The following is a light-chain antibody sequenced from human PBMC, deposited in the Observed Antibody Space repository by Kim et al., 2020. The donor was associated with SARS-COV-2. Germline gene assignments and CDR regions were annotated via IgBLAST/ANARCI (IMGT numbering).Light chain of an antibody. CDR2: QDT. Sequence: GTPGQTATITCSGDHLGHKYVCWYQKKPGQSPRLVIYQDTRRPSGIPARSSGSNSENTATLTITGTQVTDEADYYCQAWVSSTLVFGGGTQRTVL. CDR1: HLGHKY. J-gene: IGLJ2*01. CDR3: QAWVSSTLV. V-gene: IGLV3-1*01.